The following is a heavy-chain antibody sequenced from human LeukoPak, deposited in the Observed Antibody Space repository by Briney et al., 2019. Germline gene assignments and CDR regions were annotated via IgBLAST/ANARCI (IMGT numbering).Heavy chain of an antibody. D-gene: IGHD2-2*01. CDR1: GGSISSYY. V-gene: IGHV4-4*07. CDR2: IYTSGST. J-gene: IGHJ6*02. CDR3: ARDLTPLIVHDVVPAMDG. Sequence: SETLSLTCTVSGGSISSYYWSWIRQPAGKGLEWIGRIYTSGSTNYNPSLKSRVTMSVDTSKNQFSLKLSSVTAADTAVYYCARDLTPLIVHDVVPAMDGGGQGTTVTVSS.